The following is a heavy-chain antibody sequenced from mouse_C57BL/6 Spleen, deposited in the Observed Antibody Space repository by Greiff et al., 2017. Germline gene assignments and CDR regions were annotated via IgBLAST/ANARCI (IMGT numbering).Heavy chain of an antibody. CDR1: GYSITSGYY. V-gene: IGHV3-6*01. D-gene: IGHD1-1*01. Sequence: EVKLVESGPGLVKPSQSLSLTCSVTGYSITSGYYWNWIRQFPGNKLEWMGYRSYDGSNNYNPSLKNRISITRDTSKNQFFLKLNSVTNEDTATYYCARDYYGSSRGYWGQGTTLTVSS. J-gene: IGHJ2*01. CDR3: ARDYYGSSRGY. CDR2: RSYDGSN.